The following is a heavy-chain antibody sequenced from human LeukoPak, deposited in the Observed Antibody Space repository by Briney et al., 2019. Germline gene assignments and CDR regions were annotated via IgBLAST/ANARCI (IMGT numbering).Heavy chain of an antibody. D-gene: IGHD6-19*01. CDR2: IYTSGST. Sequence: SETLSLTCTVSGGSISSYYWSWIRQSPGKGLEWIGRIYTSGSTNYNPSLKSRVTMSVDTSKNQFSLKLSSVAAADTAVYYCARDRYSSGYYYYYMDVWGKGTTVTISS. V-gene: IGHV4-4*07. CDR1: GGSISSYY. J-gene: IGHJ6*03. CDR3: ARDRYSSGYYYYYMDV.